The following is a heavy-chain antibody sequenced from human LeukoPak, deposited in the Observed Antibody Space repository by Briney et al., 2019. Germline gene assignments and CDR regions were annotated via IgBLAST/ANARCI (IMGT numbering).Heavy chain of an antibody. D-gene: IGHD1-26*01. V-gene: IGHV3-23*01. CDR3: AKDRRGGSYYAATLDI. J-gene: IGHJ3*02. CDR2: ISDSGDIT. Sequence: GGCLRLSRAASGFTFSSYAMSWVRQAPGKGLGWVSGISDSGDITSYADSVKGGFTSSRENSKNTLYVQMNSLRVEDTAVYYCAKDRRGGSYYAATLDIWGQGTMVTVSS. CDR1: GFTFSSYA.